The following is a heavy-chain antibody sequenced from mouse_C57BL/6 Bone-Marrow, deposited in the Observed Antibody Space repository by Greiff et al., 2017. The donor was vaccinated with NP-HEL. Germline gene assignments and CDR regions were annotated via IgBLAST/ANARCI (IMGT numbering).Heavy chain of an antibody. Sequence: EVQLQQSGAELVRPGASVKLSCTASGFNIKDDYMHWVKQRPEQGLEWIGWIDPENGDTEYASKFQGKATITADTSSNTAYLQLSRLTSEDTAVYYCTTYGDGFAYWGQGTLVTVSA. CDR1: GFNIKDDY. J-gene: IGHJ3*01. V-gene: IGHV14-4*01. CDR2: IDPENGDT. CDR3: TTYGDGFAY. D-gene: IGHD2-13*01.